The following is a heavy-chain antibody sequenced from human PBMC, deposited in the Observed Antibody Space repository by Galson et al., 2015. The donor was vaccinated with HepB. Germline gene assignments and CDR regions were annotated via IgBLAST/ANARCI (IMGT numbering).Heavy chain of an antibody. Sequence: SVKVSCKASGGTFSSYAISWVRQAPGQGLEWMGGIIPIFGTANYAQKFQGRVTITADESTSTAYMELSSLRSEDTAVYYCARDSPIVVVPAARYYYGMDVWGQGTTVTVSS. CDR3: ARDSPIVVVPAARYYYGMDV. V-gene: IGHV1-69*13. D-gene: IGHD2-2*01. J-gene: IGHJ6*02. CDR2: IIPIFGTA. CDR1: GGTFSSYA.